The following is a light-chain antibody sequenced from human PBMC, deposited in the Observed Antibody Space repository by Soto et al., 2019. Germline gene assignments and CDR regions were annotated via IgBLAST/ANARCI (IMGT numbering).Light chain of an antibody. CDR1: SRDVGDYDF. CDR3: CSYAGGHTWV. CDR2: DVS. Sequence: QSVLTQPRSVSGSPGQSVTLSCTGTSRDVGDYDFVSWYRHHPGKVPKLMIFDVSGRPSGVPHRFSGSKSGNTASLTISGLQAEDEGIYYCCSYAGGHTWVFGGGTKVTVL. V-gene: IGLV2-11*01. J-gene: IGLJ3*02.